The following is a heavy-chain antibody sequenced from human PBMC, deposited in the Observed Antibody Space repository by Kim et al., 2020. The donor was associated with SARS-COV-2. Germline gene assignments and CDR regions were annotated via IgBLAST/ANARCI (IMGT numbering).Heavy chain of an antibody. CDR3: ARDLLVPAAPFGY. CDR2: IWYDGSNK. J-gene: IGHJ4*02. CDR1: GFTFSSYG. D-gene: IGHD2-2*01. V-gene: IGHV3-33*01. Sequence: GGSLRLSCAASGFTFSSYGMHWVRQAPGKGLEWVAVIWYDGSNKYYADSVKGRFTISRDNSKNTLYLQMNSLRAEDTAVYYCARDLLVPAAPFGYWGQGTLVTVSS.